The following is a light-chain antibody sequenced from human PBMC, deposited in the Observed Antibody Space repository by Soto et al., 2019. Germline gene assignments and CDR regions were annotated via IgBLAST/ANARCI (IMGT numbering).Light chain of an antibody. CDR2: DAS. J-gene: IGKJ1*01. CDR1: QSISSW. CDR3: QQYNSYSWT. V-gene: IGKV1-5*01. Sequence: DIQMTQSPSTLSASVGARVTITCRASQSISSWLAWYQHKPGKAPKLLIYDASSLESGVPSRFSGSGSGTEVTLTISSLQPDDFATYYCQQYNSYSWTFGQGTKVDI.